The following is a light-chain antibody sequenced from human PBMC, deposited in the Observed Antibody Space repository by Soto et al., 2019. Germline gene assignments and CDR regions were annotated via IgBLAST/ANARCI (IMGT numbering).Light chain of an antibody. CDR2: YDS. CDR1: NIGSKS. J-gene: IGLJ2*01. CDR3: QVWDSSSDVV. V-gene: IGLV3-21*04. Sequence: SYELTQPPSVSVAPGKTARITCGGNNIGSKSVHWYQQKPGQAPVLVIYYDSDRPSGIPERFSGSNSGNTATLTISRVEAGDEADYYCQVWDSSSDVVFGGATKRTV.